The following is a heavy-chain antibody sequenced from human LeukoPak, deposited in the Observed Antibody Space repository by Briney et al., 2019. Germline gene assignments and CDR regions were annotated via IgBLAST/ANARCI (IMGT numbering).Heavy chain of an antibody. CDR2: INHSGST. Sequence: PSETLSLTCTVSGGSISGYYWSWIRQPPGKGLEWIGEINHSGSTNYNPSLKSRVTISVDTSKNRFSLKLSSVTAADTAVYYCARAYYYDSSGYYSTPYYFDYWGQGTLVTVSS. CDR3: ARAYYYDSSGYYSTPYYFDY. D-gene: IGHD3-22*01. CDR1: GGSISGYY. V-gene: IGHV4-34*01. J-gene: IGHJ4*02.